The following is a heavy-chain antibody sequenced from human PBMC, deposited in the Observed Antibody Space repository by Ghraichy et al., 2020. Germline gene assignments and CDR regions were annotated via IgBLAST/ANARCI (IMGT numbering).Heavy chain of an antibody. CDR1: GGSISSYY. CDR2: IYYSGST. J-gene: IGHJ5*02. CDR3: AREVVVTAHNWFDP. V-gene: IGHV4-59*01. Sequence: SETLSLTCTVSGGSISSYYWSWIRQPPGKGLEWIGYIYYSGSTNYNPSLKSRVTISVDTSKNQFSLKLSSVTAADTAVYYCAREVVVTAHNWFDPWGQGTLVTVSS. D-gene: IGHD2-21*02.